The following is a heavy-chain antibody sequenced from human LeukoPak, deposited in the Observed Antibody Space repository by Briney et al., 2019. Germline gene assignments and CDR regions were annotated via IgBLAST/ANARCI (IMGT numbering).Heavy chain of an antibody. Sequence: SGGSLRLSCAASGFTFSSYAMSWVRQAPGKGLEWVSAISGSGGSTYYADSVKGRFTISRDNSKNTLYLQMNSLRAEDTAVYYCAKVRTYYYDSSGYSDYWGQGTLVTVSS. V-gene: IGHV3-23*01. J-gene: IGHJ4*02. D-gene: IGHD3-22*01. CDR1: GFTFSSYA. CDR3: AKVRTYYYDSSGYSDY. CDR2: ISGSGGST.